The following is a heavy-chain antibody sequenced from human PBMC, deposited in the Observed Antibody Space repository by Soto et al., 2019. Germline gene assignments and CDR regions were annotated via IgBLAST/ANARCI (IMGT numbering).Heavy chain of an antibody. D-gene: IGHD3-22*01. Sequence: QVQLVQSGAEVKKPGSSVKVSCKASGGTFSSYAISWVRQAPGQGLEWMGGIIPIFGTANYAQKFQGRVTITADESTSTAYMELSRLRSEDTAVYYCARDRYYYDSSGYYSRYYGMDVCGQGTTVTVSS. J-gene: IGHJ6*02. CDR2: IIPIFGTA. CDR3: ARDRYYYDSSGYYSRYYGMDV. CDR1: GGTFSSYA. V-gene: IGHV1-69*01.